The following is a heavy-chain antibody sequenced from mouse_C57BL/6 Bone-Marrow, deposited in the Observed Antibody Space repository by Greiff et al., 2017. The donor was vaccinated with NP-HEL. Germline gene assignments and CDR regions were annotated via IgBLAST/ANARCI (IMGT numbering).Heavy chain of an antibody. CDR3: ARDYDGSSYGWYFDV. J-gene: IGHJ1*03. D-gene: IGHD1-1*01. Sequence: EVKLVESGGGLVQSGRSLRLSCATSGFTFSDFYMEWVRQAPGKGLEWIAASRNKANDYTTEYSASVKGRFIVSRDTSQSILYLQMNALRAEDTAIYYCARDYDGSSYGWYFDVWGTGTPVTGSS. V-gene: IGHV7-1*01. CDR2: SRNKANDYTT. CDR1: GFTFSDFY.